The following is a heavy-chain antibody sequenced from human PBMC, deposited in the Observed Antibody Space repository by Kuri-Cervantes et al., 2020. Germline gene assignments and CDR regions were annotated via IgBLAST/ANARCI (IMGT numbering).Heavy chain of an antibody. J-gene: IGHJ3*02. V-gene: IGHV3-23*01. CDR3: AKSALGAFDI. Sequence: GESLKISCAAPGFTFSSYAMSWVRQAPGKGLEWVSAISGSGGSTYYADSVKGRFTISRDNSKNTLYLQMNSLRAEDTAVYYCAKSALGAFDIWGQGTMVTVSS. D-gene: IGHD3-16*01. CDR1: GFTFSSYA. CDR2: ISGSGGST.